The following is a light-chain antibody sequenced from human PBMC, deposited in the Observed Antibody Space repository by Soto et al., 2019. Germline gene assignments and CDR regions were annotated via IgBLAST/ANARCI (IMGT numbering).Light chain of an antibody. J-gene: IGKJ3*01. V-gene: IGKV1-33*01. CDR1: HDIKKY. CDR2: GAS. Sequence: DIQMTQSPSSLSASIGDRVTITCQASHDIKKYLSWYQQKPGRAPKLLIYGASNLEAGVSSRFSDRGYGTEFTLAISSLQPDDIATYYCQHYDSLPPFTFGPGTKV. CDR3: QHYDSLPPFT.